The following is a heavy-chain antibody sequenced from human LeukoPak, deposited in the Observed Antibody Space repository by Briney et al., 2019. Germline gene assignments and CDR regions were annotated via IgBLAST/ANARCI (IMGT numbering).Heavy chain of an antibody. Sequence: ASVKVSCKVSGYTLTELSMHWVRQAPGKGLEWMGGFDPEDGETIYAQKFQGRVTMTEDTSTDTAYMELSSLRSEDTAVYYCATDHSQINRAYCGGDCYSTWGQGTLVTVSS. D-gene: IGHD2-21*02. CDR2: FDPEDGET. J-gene: IGHJ5*02. CDR1: GYTLTELS. CDR3: ATDHSQINRAYCGGDCYST. V-gene: IGHV1-24*01.